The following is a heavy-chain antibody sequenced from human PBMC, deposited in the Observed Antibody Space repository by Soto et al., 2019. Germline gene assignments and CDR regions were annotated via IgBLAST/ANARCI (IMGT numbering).Heavy chain of an antibody. J-gene: IGHJ4*02. Sequence: PSETLSLTCTVSGGSISSGDYYWSWIRQPPGKGLEWIGYIYYSGSTYYNPSLKSRVTISVDTSKNQFSLKLSSVTAADTAVYYGARVGVEWLRLFDYWGQGNLVTVSS. D-gene: IGHD5-12*01. CDR2: IYYSGST. CDR1: GGSISSGDYY. CDR3: ARVGVEWLRLFDY. V-gene: IGHV4-30-4*01.